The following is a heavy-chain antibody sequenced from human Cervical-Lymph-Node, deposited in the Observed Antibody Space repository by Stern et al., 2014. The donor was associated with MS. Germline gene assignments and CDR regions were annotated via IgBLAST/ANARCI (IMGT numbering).Heavy chain of an antibody. D-gene: IGHD3-22*01. V-gene: IGHV3-30*19. J-gene: IGHJ4*02. CDR2: ISYDGGNE. CDR1: GFTFSAYG. CDR3: ARDGEYYDSTGYYDY. Sequence: VQLVESGGRVVQPGRSLRLSCAASGFTFSAYGIHWVRQAPGKGLEWIIAISYDGGNEYYADAVKGRFTISRDDSKNMVYLQMDSLRAEDTAVYYCARDGEYYDSTGYYDYWGQGTLVTVSS.